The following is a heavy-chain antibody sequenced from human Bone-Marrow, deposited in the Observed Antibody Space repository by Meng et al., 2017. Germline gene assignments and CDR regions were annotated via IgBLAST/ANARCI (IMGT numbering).Heavy chain of an antibody. CDR3: ARRGGSSSGNVDY. D-gene: IGHD6-6*01. J-gene: IGHJ4*02. V-gene: IGHV4-39*01. Sequence: QRQLQESGPGLVKPSETLSRHCTVSGGSISSNTYYWGWIRQPPGKGLEWIGTIYYRGSTYYNPSLKSRVTISVDTSKNQFSLKLSSVTAADTAVYYCARRGGSSSGNVDYWGQGTLVTVSS. CDR2: IYYRGST. CDR1: GGSISSNTYY.